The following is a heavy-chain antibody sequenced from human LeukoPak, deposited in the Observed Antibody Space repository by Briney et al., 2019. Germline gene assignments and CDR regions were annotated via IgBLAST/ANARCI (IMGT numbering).Heavy chain of an antibody. J-gene: IGHJ4*02. D-gene: IGHD1-26*01. Sequence: GASVKVSCKASGYTFTGYYMHWVRQAPGQGLEWMGWISAYNGNTNYAQKLQGRVTMTTDTSTSTAYMELRSLRSDDTAVYYCARAGYSGSYLFDYWGQGTLVTVSS. V-gene: IGHV1-18*04. CDR1: GYTFTGYY. CDR2: ISAYNGNT. CDR3: ARAGYSGSYLFDY.